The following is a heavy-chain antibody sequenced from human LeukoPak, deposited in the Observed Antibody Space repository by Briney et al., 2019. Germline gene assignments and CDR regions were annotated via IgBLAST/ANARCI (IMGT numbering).Heavy chain of an antibody. CDR1: GVSISSTRYY. CDR3: ARDQEAAIGRPFFGGNWFDP. D-gene: IGHD2-2*01. Sequence: SETLSLTCTVSGVSISSTRYYWAWIRQPPGKGLEWIGSIYYSGRTYYNPSLKSRVTTSVDTSKNQFSLKLSSVTAADTAVYYCARDQEAAIGRPFFGGNWFDPWGQGTLVTVSS. J-gene: IGHJ5*02. CDR2: IYYSGRT. V-gene: IGHV4-39*02.